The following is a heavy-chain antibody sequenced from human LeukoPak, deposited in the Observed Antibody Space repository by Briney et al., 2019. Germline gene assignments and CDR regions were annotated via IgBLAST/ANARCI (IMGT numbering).Heavy chain of an antibody. D-gene: IGHD2-2*01. V-gene: IGHV3-7*01. Sequence: QAGGSLRLSCAASGFTFSSYWMSWVRQAPGKGLEWVANIKQDGSEKYYVDSVKGRFTISRDNAKNSLCLQMNSLRAEDTAVYYCARVVVVPAAITPGGFDYWGQGTLVTVSS. CDR2: IKQDGSEK. CDR1: GFTFSSYW. J-gene: IGHJ4*02. CDR3: ARVVVVPAAITPGGFDY.